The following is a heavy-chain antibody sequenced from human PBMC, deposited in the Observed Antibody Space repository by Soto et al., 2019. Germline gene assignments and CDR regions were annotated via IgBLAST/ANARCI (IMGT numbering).Heavy chain of an antibody. CDR3: ATGLLGYCSGGSCYSVS. CDR1: AYTFTNYA. J-gene: IGHJ4*02. V-gene: IGHV1-18*01. Sequence: TVRVSCQTSAYTFTNYAVSWVRQAPGQGLEWMGWISGDNGNTIYAQKFQGRVTMTTDTSTRKAYMELRSLRSDDTAVYYFATGLLGYCSGGSCYSVSWGQGTLVTVSS. D-gene: IGHD2-15*01. CDR2: ISGDNGNT.